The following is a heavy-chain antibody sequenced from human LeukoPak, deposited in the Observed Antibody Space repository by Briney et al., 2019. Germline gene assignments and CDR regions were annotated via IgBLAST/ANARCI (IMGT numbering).Heavy chain of an antibody. CDR2: MNPNSGNT. CDR3: ARGLRFLYAFDI. V-gene: IGHV1-8*01. J-gene: IGHJ3*02. CDR1: GYTFTSYD. Sequence: ASVKVSCKASGYTFTSYDINWVRQATGQGLEWMGWMNPNSGNTGYAQKFQGRVTMTRNTSISTAYMELSSLRSEDTAVYYCARGLRFLYAFDIWGQGTMVTVSS. D-gene: IGHD3-3*01.